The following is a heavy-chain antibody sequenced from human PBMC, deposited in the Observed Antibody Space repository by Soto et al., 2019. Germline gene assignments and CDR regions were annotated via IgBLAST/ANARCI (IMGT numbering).Heavy chain of an antibody. J-gene: IGHJ6*02. CDR2: ISSSSNII. Sequence: DVQLVESGGGLVQPGGSLRLSCVDSGLSISTYSMNWVRQPPGKGLGWISYISSSSNIIYYADSVKGRFTISRDNAKNSLYLQMNSLRDEDTAVYYCARPYSNRWSIYYGMDVWGQGTTVTVSS. CDR1: GLSISTYS. D-gene: IGHD6-13*01. V-gene: IGHV3-48*02. CDR3: ARPYSNRWSIYYGMDV.